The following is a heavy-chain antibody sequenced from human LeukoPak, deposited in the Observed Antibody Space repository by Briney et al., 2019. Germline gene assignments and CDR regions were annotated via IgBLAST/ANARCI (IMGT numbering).Heavy chain of an antibody. CDR3: ARESFVLRYFDKEKGYFDY. Sequence: PGGSLTLSCAASGFTFSNYWMTWVRRAPGKGLEWVANIRRDGSETHYVDSVMGRFTISRDNAKNSLYLQMNSLRAEDTAVYYCARESFVLRYFDKEKGYFDYWGQGTLVTVSS. CDR2: IRRDGSET. CDR1: GFTFSNYW. J-gene: IGHJ4*02. V-gene: IGHV3-7*01. D-gene: IGHD3-9*01.